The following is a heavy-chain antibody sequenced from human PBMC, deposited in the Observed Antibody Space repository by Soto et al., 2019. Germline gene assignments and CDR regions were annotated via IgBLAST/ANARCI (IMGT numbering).Heavy chain of an antibody. J-gene: IGHJ4*02. Sequence: SGTLSLTCTVSGGSISSSRYYWAWLRQPPGKGLEWIGSIFYSGSTYYNPSLKSRVTISVDTSKNQFSLKLSSVTAADTAVFYCARDSEGGYCSGGSCFSGLAYWGQGALVTVSS. CDR2: IFYSGST. CDR1: GGSISSSRYY. V-gene: IGHV4-39*01. D-gene: IGHD2-15*01. CDR3: ARDSEGGYCSGGSCFSGLAY.